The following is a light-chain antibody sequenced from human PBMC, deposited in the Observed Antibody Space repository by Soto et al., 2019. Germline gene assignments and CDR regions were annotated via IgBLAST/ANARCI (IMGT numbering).Light chain of an antibody. CDR3: AAWDDSLRGPLL. J-gene: IGLJ2*01. V-gene: IGLV1-47*01. CDR2: RNH. CDR1: SSNIGSNY. Sequence: QSVLSQPPSASGTPGQRVTISCSGSSSNIGSNYVYWYQQLPETAPKLLIYRNHQRPSGVPDRFSASKSDTSASLVISGLRSEDVAAYYCAAWDDSLRGPLLFGGGTKVTVL.